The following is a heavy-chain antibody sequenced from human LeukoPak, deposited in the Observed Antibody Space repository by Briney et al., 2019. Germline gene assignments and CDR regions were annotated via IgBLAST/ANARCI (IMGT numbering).Heavy chain of an antibody. V-gene: IGHV4-34*01. J-gene: IGHJ4*02. CDR3: ARGGEYCSSTSCYTIGFDY. D-gene: IGHD2-2*02. Sequence: SETLSLTCAVYGGSYSGYYWSWIRQHPGKGLEWIGEINHSGSTNYNPSLKSRVTISVDTSKNQFSLKLSSVTAADTAVYYCARGGEYCSSTSCYTIGFDYWGQGTLVTVSS. CDR1: GGSYSGYY. CDR2: INHSGST.